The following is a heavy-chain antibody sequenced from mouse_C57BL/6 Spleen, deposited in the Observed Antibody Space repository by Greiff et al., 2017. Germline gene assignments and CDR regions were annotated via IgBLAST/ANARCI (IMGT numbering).Heavy chain of an antibody. D-gene: IGHD1-1*01. CDR1: GYSITSGYY. V-gene: IGHV3-6*01. Sequence: VQLKESGPGLVKPSQSLSLTCSVTGYSITSGYYWNWIRQFPGNKLEWMGYISYDGSNNYNPSLKNRISITRDTSKNQFFLKLNSVTTEDTATYSCARVEVANWYFDVWGTGTTVTVSS. CDR2: ISYDGSN. CDR3: ARVEVANWYFDV. J-gene: IGHJ1*03.